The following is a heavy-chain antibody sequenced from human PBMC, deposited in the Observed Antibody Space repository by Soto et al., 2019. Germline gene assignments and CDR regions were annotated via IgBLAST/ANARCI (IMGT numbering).Heavy chain of an antibody. V-gene: IGHV3-66*01. CDR1: GFTVSSNY. Sequence: EVQLMESGGGVVQPGGSLRLSCEVSGFTVSSNYLGWVRKAPGKGLELVSVIYSGGSTLSADSVEGRFTLSRDDRRNMVWLQMTSLKADDTAVYYCAARGVVLPYGTDALHVWGQGTMVTVSS. D-gene: IGHD2-2*01. CDR2: IYSGGST. J-gene: IGHJ3*01. CDR3: AARGVVLPYGTDALHV.